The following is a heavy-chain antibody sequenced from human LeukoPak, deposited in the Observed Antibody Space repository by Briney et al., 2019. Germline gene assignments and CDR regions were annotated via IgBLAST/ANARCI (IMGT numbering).Heavy chain of an antibody. D-gene: IGHD3-10*01. J-gene: IGHJ6*03. V-gene: IGHV1-69*05. CDR3: ARDARWVRGVYYYYMDV. CDR2: IIPIFGTA. Sequence: GASVKVSCKASGGTFSSYAISWVRQAPGQGLEWMGGIIPIFGTANYAQKFQGRVTITTDESTSTAYMELSSLRSEDTAVYYCARDARWVRGVYYYYMDVWGKGTTVTVSS. CDR1: GGTFSSYA.